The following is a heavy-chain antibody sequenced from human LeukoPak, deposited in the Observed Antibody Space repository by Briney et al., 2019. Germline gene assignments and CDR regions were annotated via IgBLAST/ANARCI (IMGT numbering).Heavy chain of an antibody. D-gene: IGHD4-11*01. Sequence: SETLSLTCTVSGGSISSYYWNWIRQPPGKGLEWIGSIYYSGSTNYNPSLKSRVTISVDTSKNQLSLRLSSVTAADTAVYYCARGYDYNYYFDYWGQGTLVTVSS. CDR2: IYYSGST. CDR3: ARGYDYNYYFDY. V-gene: IGHV4-59*01. J-gene: IGHJ4*02. CDR1: GGSISSYY.